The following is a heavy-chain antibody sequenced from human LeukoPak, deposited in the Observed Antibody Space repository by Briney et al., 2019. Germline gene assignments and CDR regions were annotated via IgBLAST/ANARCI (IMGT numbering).Heavy chain of an antibody. CDR2: VYTSGST. D-gene: IGHD6-13*01. V-gene: IGHV4-4*07. CDR1: GGSISNYY. J-gene: IGHJ3*02. CDR3: ATKGWQQLARDAFDI. Sequence: PSETLSLTCTVSGGSISNYYWNWIRQPAGKGLEWIGRVYTSGSTNYNPSLKSRVTMSVDTSKNQFSLKLSSVTAADTAVYYCATKGWQQLARDAFDIWGQGTMVTVSS.